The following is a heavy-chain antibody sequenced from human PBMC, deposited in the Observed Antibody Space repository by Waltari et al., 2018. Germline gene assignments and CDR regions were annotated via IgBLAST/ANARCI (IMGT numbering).Heavy chain of an antibody. CDR2: IYHCGST. J-gene: IGHJ4*02. D-gene: IGHD5-12*01. V-gene: IGHV4-38-2*02. CDR3: ARAAYSGYDYVRY. Sequence: QVQLQESGPGLVKPSETLSLTCTVSGYSISSGYYWGWLRQPPGKGLEWIGSIYHCGSTYYNPSLKSRVTISVDTSKNQFSLKLSSVTAADTAVYYCARAAYSGYDYVRYWGQGTLVTVSS. CDR1: GYSISSGYY.